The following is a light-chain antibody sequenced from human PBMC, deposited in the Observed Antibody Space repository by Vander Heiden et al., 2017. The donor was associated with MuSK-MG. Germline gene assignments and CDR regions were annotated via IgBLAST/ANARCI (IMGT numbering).Light chain of an antibody. J-gene: IGKJ2*01. Sequence: DIQMTQSPSSLSASVGDRVTITCRASQSISSYLNWYQQKPGKAPKLLIYAASSLQSGVPSRFSGSGSGTDFSLTISSLQPEDFAAYYCQQHDSTLPYTFGQGTKLEIK. CDR2: AAS. V-gene: IGKV1-39*01. CDR1: QSISSY. CDR3: QQHDSTLPYT.